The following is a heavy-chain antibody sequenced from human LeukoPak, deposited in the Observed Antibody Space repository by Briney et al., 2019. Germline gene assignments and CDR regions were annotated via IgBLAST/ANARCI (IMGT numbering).Heavy chain of an antibody. J-gene: IGHJ4*02. CDR3: ASLSGGVIDY. CDR1: GGSISSYY. D-gene: IGHD3-16*01. V-gene: IGHV4-59*01. Sequence: PSETLSLTCTVSGGSISSYYWSWIRQPPGKGLEWIGYIYYSGSTNYNPSLKSRVTISVDTSKNQFSLKLSSVTAADTAVYYCASLSGGVIDYWGQGTLVTVSS. CDR2: IYYSGST.